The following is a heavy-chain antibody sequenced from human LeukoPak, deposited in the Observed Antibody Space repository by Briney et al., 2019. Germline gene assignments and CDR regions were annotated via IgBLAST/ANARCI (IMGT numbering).Heavy chain of an antibody. V-gene: IGHV4-4*07. CDR1: GGSISSYY. J-gene: IGHJ5*02. Sequence: SETLSLTCTVSGGSISSYYWSWIRQPAGKGLEWIGRIYTSGSTNYNPSLKSRVTISVDTSKNQFSLKLSSVTAADTAVYYCARVGVESGWFDPWGQGTLVTVSS. D-gene: IGHD3-3*01. CDR2: IYTSGST. CDR3: ARVGVESGWFDP.